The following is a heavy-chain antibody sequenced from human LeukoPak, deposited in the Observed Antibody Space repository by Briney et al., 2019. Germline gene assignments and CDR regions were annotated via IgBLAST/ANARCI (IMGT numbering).Heavy chain of an antibody. Sequence: PGGSLRLSCAASGFTFSDYYVTWIRQAPGKGLEWVSYISGDGHTIYYAGSVKGRFTISRDNSKNTLYLQMDSLRAEDTALYYCAKGGLYRGYDRVYYNYMDVWGKGTTVTVSS. CDR1: GFTFSDYY. J-gene: IGHJ6*03. V-gene: IGHV3-11*01. D-gene: IGHD5-12*01. CDR3: AKGGLYRGYDRVYYNYMDV. CDR2: ISGDGHTI.